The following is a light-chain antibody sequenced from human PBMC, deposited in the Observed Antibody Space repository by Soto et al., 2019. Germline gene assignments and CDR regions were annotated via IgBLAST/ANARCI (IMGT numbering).Light chain of an antibody. CDR3: QHYNNWPPWT. CDR2: GAS. Sequence: EIVMTQSPATLSVSPGERATLSCRASQSVSSSLAWYQQKPGQAPRLLIYGASTRATGIPARFSGSGSGREFTLTISSLQSEDFAVYYCQHYNNWPPWTFGKGTKVEIK. V-gene: IGKV3-15*01. CDR1: QSVSSS. J-gene: IGKJ1*01.